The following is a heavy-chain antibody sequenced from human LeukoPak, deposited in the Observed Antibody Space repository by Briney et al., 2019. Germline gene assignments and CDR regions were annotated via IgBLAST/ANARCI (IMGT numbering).Heavy chain of an antibody. V-gene: IGHV1-18*01. CDR1: GYTFTRYG. CDR3: ARDLNYYDSSVYYDTFDM. D-gene: IGHD3-22*01. J-gene: IGHJ3*02. CDR2: ISGYNGNT. Sequence: ASVKVSCKASGYTFTRYGLSWVRQAPGQGLEWMGWISGYNGNTFYAQKFQGRVTMTTDTSTTTAYMEPRSLRSDDTAVYYCARDLNYYDSSVYYDTFDMWGQGTMVTASS.